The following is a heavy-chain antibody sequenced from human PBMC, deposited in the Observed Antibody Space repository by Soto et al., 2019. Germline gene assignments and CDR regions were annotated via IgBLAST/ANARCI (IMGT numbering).Heavy chain of an antibody. D-gene: IGHD3-3*01. V-gene: IGHV3-33*01. CDR3: ARVGVLEWLLYYYYYYLDL. CDR1: GFTFSSYG. CDR2: IWYDGSNK. J-gene: IGHJ6*03. Sequence: QVQLVESGGGVVQPGRSLRLSCAASGFTFSSYGMHWVRQAPGKGLEWVAVIWYDGSNKYYADSVKGRFTISRDNSKNPLYLHMSSRRAEDTAVYYGARVGVLEWLLYYYYYYLDLWGKGTTVTVSS.